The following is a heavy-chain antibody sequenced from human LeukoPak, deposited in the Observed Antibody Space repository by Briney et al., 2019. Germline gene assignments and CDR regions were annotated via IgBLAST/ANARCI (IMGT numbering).Heavy chain of an antibody. D-gene: IGHD1-14*01. CDR1: GFTFSNYW. CDR3: ARLGHPVDGTNSRYYYYYYMDV. J-gene: IGHJ6*03. Sequence: GGSLRLSCAASGFTFSNYWMDWVRQVPGKGLEWVGNIKPDGSEKNYVDSVKGRFTISRDNARNSLYLQMDNVRAEDTAVYYCARLGHPVDGTNSRYYYYYYMDVWGKGTTVTVSS. V-gene: IGHV3-7*01. CDR2: IKPDGSEK.